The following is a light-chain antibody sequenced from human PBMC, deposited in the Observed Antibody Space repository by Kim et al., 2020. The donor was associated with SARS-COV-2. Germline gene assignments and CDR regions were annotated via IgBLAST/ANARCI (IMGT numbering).Light chain of an antibody. Sequence: VSPGDRATLSCRASQYVGSSKLAWYQQKTGQVPRLLIYGASTRATGIPARFSGSGSGTEFTLTISSLQSEDFAVYYCQQYSNWRTFGQGTKVDIK. J-gene: IGKJ1*01. V-gene: IGKV3-15*01. CDR1: QYVGSSK. CDR2: GAS. CDR3: QQYSNWRT.